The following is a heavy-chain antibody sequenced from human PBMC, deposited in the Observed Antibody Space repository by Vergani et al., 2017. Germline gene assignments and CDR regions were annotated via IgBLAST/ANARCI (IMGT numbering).Heavy chain of an antibody. V-gene: IGHV2-26*01. CDR3: AHSRRDDYGGQRDY. CDR2: IFSNDEK. Sequence: QVTLKESGPVLVKPTETLTLTCTVSGFSLSNARMGVSWIRQPPGKALEWLAHIFSNDEKSYSPSLKSRLTITKDTSKNQVVLTMTNMDPVDTATYYCAHSRRDDYGGQRDYWGQGTLVTVSS. D-gene: IGHD4-23*01. J-gene: IGHJ4*02. CDR1: GFSLSNARMG.